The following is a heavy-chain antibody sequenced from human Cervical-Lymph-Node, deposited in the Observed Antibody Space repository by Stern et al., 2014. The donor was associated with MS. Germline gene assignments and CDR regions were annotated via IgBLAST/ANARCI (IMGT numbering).Heavy chain of an antibody. V-gene: IGHV3-9*01. D-gene: IGHD3-16*02. Sequence: EVQLVESGGGPVQPGRSLRLSCAASGFTFDDCAMHWVRQVPGKGLECVSGISWNSNNIGYADSVRGRFTISRDNAKNSLYLQMNGLRPEDTALYYCAKDISERHYYFDSWGEGTLVTVSS. CDR3: AKDISERHYYFDS. J-gene: IGHJ4*02. CDR1: GFTFDDCA. CDR2: ISWNSNNI.